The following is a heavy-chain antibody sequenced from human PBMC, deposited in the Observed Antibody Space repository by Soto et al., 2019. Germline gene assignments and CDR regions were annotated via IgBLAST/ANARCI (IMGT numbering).Heavy chain of an antibody. CDR2: IYYSGST. CDR1: GGSISSSSYY. D-gene: IGHD3-3*01. J-gene: IGHJ6*02. V-gene: IGHV4-39*01. Sequence: PSETLSLTCTVSGGSISSSSYYWGWNRQPPGKGLEWIGSIYYSGSTYYNPSLKSRVTISLDTSKNQFSLKLSSVTAADTAVYYCARGLVGLRFLEWFHYYYGMDVWGQGTTVTVSS. CDR3: ARGLVGLRFLEWFHYYYGMDV.